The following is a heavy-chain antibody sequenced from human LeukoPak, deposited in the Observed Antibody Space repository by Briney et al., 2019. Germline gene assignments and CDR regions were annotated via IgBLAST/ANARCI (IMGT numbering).Heavy chain of an antibody. J-gene: IGHJ1*01. CDR2: IYSDGST. D-gene: IGHD2-21*01. Sequence: PGGSLRLSCAASGFAVSSKYMTWVRQAPGKGMEWVSVIYSDGSTFYADSVKGRFTISRDNSKNTLYLQMNSLRAEDTAVYYCARDQYTSDWYVHHWGQGTLVTVS. V-gene: IGHV3-53*01. CDR1: GFAVSSKY. CDR3: ARDQYTSDWYVHH.